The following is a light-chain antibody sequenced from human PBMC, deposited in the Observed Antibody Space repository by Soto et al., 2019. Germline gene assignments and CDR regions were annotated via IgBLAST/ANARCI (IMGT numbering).Light chain of an antibody. Sequence: AIPMTQSPSSFSASTGDRVTITCRASQGISSYLAWYQQKPGKAPKLLIYDASSLESGVPSRFSGIGSGTDFPLTISSLKPEYFATYYCQPSYSTLTFGGGTKVDIK. CDR3: QPSYSTLT. CDR2: DAS. J-gene: IGKJ4*01. V-gene: IGKV1-8*01. CDR1: QGISSY.